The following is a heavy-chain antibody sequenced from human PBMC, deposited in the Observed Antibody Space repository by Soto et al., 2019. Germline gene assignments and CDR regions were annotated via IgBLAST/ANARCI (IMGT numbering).Heavy chain of an antibody. J-gene: IGHJ1*01. V-gene: IGHV3-74*01. CDR2: INGDGTIT. Sequence: EVQLVESGGGLVQPGASLRLSCAASGFTFSNLWIYWVRQTPEKGLVWVAGINGDGTITAYADSVKERFTISRDNAKSTLYLQMNSLTIEDTALYYYVRDVRWGQGTLVTVSS. CDR1: GFTFSNLW. CDR3: VRDVR.